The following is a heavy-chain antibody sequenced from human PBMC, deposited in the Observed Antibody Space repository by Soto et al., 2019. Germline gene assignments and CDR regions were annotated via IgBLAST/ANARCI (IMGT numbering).Heavy chain of an antibody. CDR2: ISSRSSTI. Sequence: EVQLVESGGGLVQPGGSLRLSCAASGFTFSSYSMNWVRQAPGKGLEWVSYISSRSSTIYYADSVKGRFTISRDNAKNSLYLQMNSLRDEDTAVYYCARASLVGYDILTGYYRGAYFDYWGQGTLVTVSS. J-gene: IGHJ4*02. CDR1: GFTFSSYS. D-gene: IGHD3-9*01. CDR3: ARASLVGYDILTGYYRGAYFDY. V-gene: IGHV3-48*02.